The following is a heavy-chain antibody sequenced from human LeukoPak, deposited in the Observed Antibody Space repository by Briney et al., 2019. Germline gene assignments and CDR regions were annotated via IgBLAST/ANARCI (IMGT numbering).Heavy chain of an antibody. CDR3: AKGGYDYIEIGYFDY. Sequence: GGSLRLSCEGSGFTFSDAWMNWVRQAPGKGLEWVSVVIGSSGSTDYADSVKGRFTISRDNSKNTLYLEMNSLRAEDTAIYYCAKGGYDYIEIGYFDYWGQGTLVTVSS. CDR2: VIGSSGST. V-gene: IGHV3-23*01. CDR1: GFTFSDAW. J-gene: IGHJ4*02. D-gene: IGHD5-12*01.